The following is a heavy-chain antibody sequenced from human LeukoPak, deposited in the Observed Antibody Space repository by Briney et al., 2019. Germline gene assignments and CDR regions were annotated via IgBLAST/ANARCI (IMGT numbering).Heavy chain of an antibody. Sequence: PSQTLSLTCTVSGGSISSGSYYWSWIRQPAGKGLEWIGRIYTSGSTNYNPSLKSRVTISVDTSKNQFSLKLSSVTAADTAVYYCARDRIGYCTNGVCQSYYYYMDVWGKGTTVTVSS. CDR1: GGSISSGSYY. CDR3: ARDRIGYCTNGVCQSYYYYMDV. D-gene: IGHD2-8*01. CDR2: IYTSGST. J-gene: IGHJ6*03. V-gene: IGHV4-61*02.